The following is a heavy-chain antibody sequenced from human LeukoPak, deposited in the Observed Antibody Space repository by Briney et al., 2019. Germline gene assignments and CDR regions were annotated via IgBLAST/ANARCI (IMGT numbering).Heavy chain of an antibody. Sequence: SETLSLTCTVSGGSISSSSYYWGRIRQPPGKGLEWIGSIYYSGSTYYNPSLNSRVTISVDMSKNQFSLKLRSVTAADTAVYYCARRDMTALTAYAFDIWGQGTMVTVSS. CDR3: ARRDMTALTAYAFDI. CDR2: IYYSGST. D-gene: IGHD4-11*01. J-gene: IGHJ3*02. V-gene: IGHV4-39*01. CDR1: GGSISSSSYY.